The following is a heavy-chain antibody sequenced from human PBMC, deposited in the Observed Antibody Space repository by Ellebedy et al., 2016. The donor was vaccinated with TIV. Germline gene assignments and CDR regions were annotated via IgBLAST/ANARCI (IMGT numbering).Heavy chain of an antibody. D-gene: IGHD2-8*02. CDR1: GGTFLSYA. CDR2: IIPIFGTA. Sequence: AASVKVSCKASGGTFLSYAIIWVRPPPGQGLEWMGGIIPIFGTANYAQKPQGRVTITTDTSTSTAYMELRSLRSDDTAVYYCARFFYEGDEAGGDYWGQGTLVTVSS. V-gene: IGHV1-69*05. J-gene: IGHJ4*02. CDR3: ARFFYEGDEAGGDY.